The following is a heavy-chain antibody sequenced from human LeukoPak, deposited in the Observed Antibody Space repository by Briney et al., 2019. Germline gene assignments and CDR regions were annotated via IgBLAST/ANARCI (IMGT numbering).Heavy chain of an antibody. CDR2: IYYSGST. D-gene: IGHD3-10*01. CDR3: ARLVKGSGSYPHFDY. Sequence: SETLSLTCTVSGGSISSSSYYWGWIRQPPGKGLEWIGSIYYSGSTNYNPSLKSRVTISVDTSKNQFSLKLSSVTAADTAVYYCARLVKGSGSYPHFDYWGQGTLVTVSS. V-gene: IGHV4-39*07. J-gene: IGHJ4*02. CDR1: GGSISSSSYY.